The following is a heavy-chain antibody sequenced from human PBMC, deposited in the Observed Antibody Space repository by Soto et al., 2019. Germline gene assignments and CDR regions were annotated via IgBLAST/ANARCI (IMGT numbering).Heavy chain of an antibody. Sequence: PSKTLSLTCTVYGGCVGRGSYYWSWIRQPPGKGLEWIGYIYYSGSTNYNPSLKSRVTISVDTSKNQFSLKLSSVTAADTAVYFCARGPPYYYDSSGQSWFDYSCQATQVTVS. CDR3: ARGPPYYYDSSGQSWFDY. CDR2: IYYSGST. D-gene: IGHD3-22*01. CDR1: GGCVGRGSYY. V-gene: IGHV4-61*01. J-gene: IGHJ4*02.